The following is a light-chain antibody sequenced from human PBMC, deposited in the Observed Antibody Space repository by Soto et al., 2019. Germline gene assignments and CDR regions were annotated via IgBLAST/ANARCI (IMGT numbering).Light chain of an antibody. CDR3: QQYNSYSWT. CDR1: QGISSY. V-gene: IGKV1-8*01. Sequence: AIRMTQTQSSLSASTGDRVTITCRASQGISSYLAWYQQKPGKAPKLLIYAASTLQSGVPSRFSGSGSGTDFTLTISSLQPDDVATYYCQQYNSYSWTLGQGTKVDIK. CDR2: AAS. J-gene: IGKJ1*01.